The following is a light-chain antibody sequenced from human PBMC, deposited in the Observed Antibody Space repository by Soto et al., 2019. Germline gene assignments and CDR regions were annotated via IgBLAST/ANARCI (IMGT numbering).Light chain of an antibody. Sequence: QSVLTQPRSVSGSPGQSVTISCTGSSNYVSWYQQHPGQAPKLMIYDVTQRPSGVPDRFSGSNSGSTASLTISAPHAEDEADYYCCSYVGATTHVFGTETKVTVL. CDR3: CSYVGATTHV. CDR2: DVT. V-gene: IGLV2-11*01. J-gene: IGLJ1*01. CDR1: SNY.